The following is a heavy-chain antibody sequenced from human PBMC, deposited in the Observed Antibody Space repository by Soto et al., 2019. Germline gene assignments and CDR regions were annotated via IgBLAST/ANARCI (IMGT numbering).Heavy chain of an antibody. D-gene: IGHD3-3*01. J-gene: IGHJ4*02. CDR3: AREGRFGLIDY. CDR1: GLTFSSYA. Sequence: QVQLVESGGGVVQPGRSLRLSCAASGLTFSSYAMHWVRQAPGKGLEWVAVISYDGSNKYYADSVKGRFTISRDNSKNTLYLQMNSLRAEDTAVYYCAREGRFGLIDYWGQGTLVTVSS. CDR2: ISYDGSNK. V-gene: IGHV3-30-3*01.